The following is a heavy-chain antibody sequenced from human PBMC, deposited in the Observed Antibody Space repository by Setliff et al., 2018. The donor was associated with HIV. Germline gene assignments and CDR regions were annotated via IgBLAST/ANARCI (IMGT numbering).Heavy chain of an antibody. D-gene: IGHD5-18*01. J-gene: IGHJ4*02. CDR3: ARLEGYSYGRDY. CDR2: ISSSSSYI. Sequence: PGGSLRLSCAASGFTFSSYSMNWVRQAPGKGLEWVSSISSSSSYIYYADSVKGRFTISRDNAKNSLYLQMNSLRAEDTAVYYCARLEGYSYGRDYRGQGTLVTVSS. V-gene: IGHV3-21*01. CDR1: GFTFSSYS.